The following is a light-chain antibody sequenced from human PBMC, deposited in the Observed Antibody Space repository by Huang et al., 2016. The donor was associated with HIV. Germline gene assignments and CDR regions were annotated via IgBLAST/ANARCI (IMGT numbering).Light chain of an antibody. CDR3: QQYNGNLYT. V-gene: IGKV1-5*03. Sequence: DIQMTQSPSTLSASVGDRVTITCRASQTINNWLAWDQQKPGKAPKLLIDKASTLESGVPSRFSGSGSGTEFTLTITSLQPDDFATYYCQQYNGNLYTFGQGTKLEIK. CDR2: KAS. CDR1: QTINNW. J-gene: IGKJ2*01.